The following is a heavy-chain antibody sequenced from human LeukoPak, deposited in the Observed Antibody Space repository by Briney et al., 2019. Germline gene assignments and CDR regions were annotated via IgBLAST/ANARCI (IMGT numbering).Heavy chain of an antibody. CDR1: GGSISSYY. CDR2: IYYSGST. D-gene: IGHD3-10*01. J-gene: IGHJ3*02. Sequence: SETLSLTCTVSGGSISSYYWSWIRQPPGKGLEWIGSIYYSGSTYYNPSLKSRVTISVDTSKNQFSLKLSSVTAADTAVYYCARPGEWDHKGWGAFDIWGQGTMVTVSS. V-gene: IGHV4-59*05. CDR3: ARPGEWDHKGWGAFDI.